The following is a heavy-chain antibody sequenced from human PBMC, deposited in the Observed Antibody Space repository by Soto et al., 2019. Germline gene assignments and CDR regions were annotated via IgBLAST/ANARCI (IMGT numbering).Heavy chain of an antibody. CDR3: ARSGVASGSYGY. Sequence: QVQLVQSGAEVKKPGSSVKVSCKASGGTFSSYTISWVRQATGQGLEWMGRIIPILGIANYAQKFQGRVTITADKSTITAYMELSSLRSEDTAVYYCARSGVASGSYGYWGQGTLVTVSS. D-gene: IGHD1-26*01. V-gene: IGHV1-69*02. CDR2: IIPILGIA. CDR1: GGTFSSYT. J-gene: IGHJ4*02.